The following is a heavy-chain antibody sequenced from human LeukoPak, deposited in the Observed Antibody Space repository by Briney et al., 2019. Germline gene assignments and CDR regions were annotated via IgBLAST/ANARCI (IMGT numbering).Heavy chain of an antibody. CDR1: GFSFTNYW. CDR2: IDPSDSYT. V-gene: IGHV5-10-1*01. D-gene: IGHD1-26*01. CDR3: AKRRRGGAFDI. Sequence: GEYLKISCKGSGFSFTNYWIMWVRQMPGKGLEWMGMIDPSDSYTDYSPSFQGHVTISADKSISTAYLQWSSLKASDTAMYYCAKRRRGGAFDIWGQGTMVTVSS. J-gene: IGHJ3*02.